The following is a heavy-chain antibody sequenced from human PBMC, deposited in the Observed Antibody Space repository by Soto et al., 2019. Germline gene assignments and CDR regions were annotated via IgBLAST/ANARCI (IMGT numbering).Heavy chain of an antibody. Sequence: TSETLSLTCTVSGGSINNYYWSWIRQPPGMGLEWLGYIYYSGSTNYNPSLKSRVTLSVDTSKTQFSLKLNSVTAADTAVYYCASTAMVHYYYYYYMDVWGKGTTVTVSS. J-gene: IGHJ6*03. D-gene: IGHD5-18*01. CDR3: ASTAMVHYYYYYYMDV. CDR1: GGSINNYY. CDR2: IYYSGST. V-gene: IGHV4-59*01.